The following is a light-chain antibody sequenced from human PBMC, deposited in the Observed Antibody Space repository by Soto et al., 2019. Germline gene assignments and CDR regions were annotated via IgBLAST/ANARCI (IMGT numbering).Light chain of an antibody. CDR2: GAS. V-gene: IGKV3-20*01. Sequence: EIVLTQSPGTLSLSPGERATLSCRASPSVSSSYLAWYQQKPGQAPRLLIYGASSRATGIPDRFSGSGSGTDFTLTISRLEPDDFAVYYCQQYGSSPRTFGQGTKVEIK. J-gene: IGKJ1*01. CDR3: QQYGSSPRT. CDR1: PSVSSSY.